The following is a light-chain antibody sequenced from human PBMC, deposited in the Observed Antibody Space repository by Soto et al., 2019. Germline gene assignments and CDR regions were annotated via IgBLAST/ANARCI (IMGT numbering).Light chain of an antibody. J-gene: IGLJ1*01. CDR1: SSDIGSYNS. Sequence: QSVLTQPASVSGSPGQSVTISCTGTSSDIGSYNSVCWHQQHPGRAPKLMIYDVSSRASGIPDRFSASKSGNTASLTISGLQAGDEADYFCSSYTRSSTYVFGTGTKLTVL. CDR3: SSYTRSSTYV. CDR2: DVS. V-gene: IGLV2-14*03.